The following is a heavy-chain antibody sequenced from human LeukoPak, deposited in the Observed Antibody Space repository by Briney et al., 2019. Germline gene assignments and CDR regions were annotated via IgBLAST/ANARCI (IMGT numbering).Heavy chain of an antibody. J-gene: IGHJ4*02. CDR1: GYSISSGYY. CDR3: ARLEPPFASSAEY. CDR2: MYHSGNT. V-gene: IGHV4-38-2*01. D-gene: IGHD1-14*01. Sequence: SETLSLTCAVSGYSISSGYYWGWIRQPPGKGLEWIGSMYHSGNTYNNPSLKSRVTISLDTSKNQFSLRLSSVTVADTAVYYCARLEPPFASSAEYWGQGTLVTVSS.